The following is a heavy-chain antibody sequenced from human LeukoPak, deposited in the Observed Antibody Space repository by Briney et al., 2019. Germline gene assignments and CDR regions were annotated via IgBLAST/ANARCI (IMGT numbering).Heavy chain of an antibody. J-gene: IGHJ5*02. V-gene: IGHV1-2*02. CDR1: GYTFTGYY. CDR3: ARDLYYYDSSGYYP. Sequence: ASVKVSCKASGYTFTGYYMHWVRQAPGQGLEWMGWINPNSGGTNYEQKFQGRVTMTRDTSITTAYMELSRLRSDDTAVYYCARDLYYYDSSGYYPWGQGTLVTVSS. CDR2: INPNSGGT. D-gene: IGHD3-22*01.